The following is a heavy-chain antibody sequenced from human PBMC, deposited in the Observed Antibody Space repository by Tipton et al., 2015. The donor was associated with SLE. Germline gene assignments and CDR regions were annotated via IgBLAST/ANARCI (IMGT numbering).Heavy chain of an antibody. Sequence: SLRLSCAASGFTFSSYAMSWVRQAPGKGLEWVSVIYSGGSTTYYADSMKGRFTISRDNSKNTLYLQMKSLRAKDTAVYYCARHREWELLLDYWGQGTLVTVSS. CDR1: GFTFSSYA. D-gene: IGHD1-26*01. CDR3: ARHREWELLLDY. J-gene: IGHJ4*02. V-gene: IGHV3-23*03. CDR2: IYSGGSTT.